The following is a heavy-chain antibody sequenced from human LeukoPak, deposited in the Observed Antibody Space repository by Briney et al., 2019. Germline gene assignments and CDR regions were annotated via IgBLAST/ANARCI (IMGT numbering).Heavy chain of an antibody. V-gene: IGHV5-51*01. CDR3: ARSAYTTYSSSWLLFDP. CDR1: GYSFTSYW. Sequence: HGESLKISCKGSGYSFTSYWIGWVRQMPGKGLEWMGIIYPGDSDTRYSPSFQGQVTISADKSISTAYLQWSSLKASDTAMYYCARSAYTTYSSSWLLFDPWGQGTLVTVSS. D-gene: IGHD6-13*01. J-gene: IGHJ5*02. CDR2: IYPGDSDT.